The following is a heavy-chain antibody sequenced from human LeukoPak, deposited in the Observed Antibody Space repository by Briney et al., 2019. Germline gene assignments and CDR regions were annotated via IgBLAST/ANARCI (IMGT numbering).Heavy chain of an antibody. CDR2: ISSSSSTI. J-gene: IGHJ6*02. Sequence: GGSLRLSCAASGFTFSSYSMNWVRQAPGKGLEWVSYISSSSSTIYYADSVKGRFTISRDNSKNTLYLQMGSLRAEDMAVYYCARSGGYYYDYGMDVWGQGTTVTVSS. D-gene: IGHD2-15*01. V-gene: IGHV3-48*01. CDR1: GFTFSSYS. CDR3: ARSGGYYYDYGMDV.